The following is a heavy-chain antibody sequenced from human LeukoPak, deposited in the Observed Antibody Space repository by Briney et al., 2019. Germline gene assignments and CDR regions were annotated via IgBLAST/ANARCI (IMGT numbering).Heavy chain of an antibody. Sequence: ASVKVSCKASGYTFTNYAVNWLRQAPGQRLEWMGWINAGNGNTKYSQKFQGRVTITRDTSASTAYMELSSLRSEDTAVYYCARGLSGTSGYYDFWSGYYDYYYYYGMDVWGQGTTVTVSS. V-gene: IGHV1-3*01. CDR3: ARGLSGTSGYYDFWSGYYDYYYYYGMDV. D-gene: IGHD3-3*01. CDR2: INAGNGNT. CDR1: GYTFTNYA. J-gene: IGHJ6*02.